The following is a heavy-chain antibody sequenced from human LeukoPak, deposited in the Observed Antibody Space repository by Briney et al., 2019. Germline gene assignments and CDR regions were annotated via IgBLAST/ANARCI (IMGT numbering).Heavy chain of an antibody. V-gene: IGHV4-4*07. Sequence: SETLSLTCTVYGGSISSYYWSWMRQPAGKGLEWIGRIYTSGSTNYNPSLKSRVTMSVDTSKNQFSLKLSSVTAADTAVYYCARDRGRYSGYGIFDYWGQGTLVTVSS. D-gene: IGHD5-12*01. CDR1: GGSISSYY. CDR2: IYTSGST. J-gene: IGHJ4*02. CDR3: ARDRGRYSGYGIFDY.